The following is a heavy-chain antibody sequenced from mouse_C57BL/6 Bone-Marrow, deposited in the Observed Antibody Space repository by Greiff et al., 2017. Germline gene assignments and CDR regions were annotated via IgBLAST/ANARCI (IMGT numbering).Heavy chain of an antibody. J-gene: IGHJ4*01. CDR1: GYTFTNYW. Sequence: VQLQQSGAELVRPGTSVKMSCKASGYTFTNYWIGWAKQRPGHGLEWIGDIYPGGGSTKSNEKFKGKATLTADKSSSTAYMQFSSLTSEDSAIYYCARSDYCNYLTMDYWGQGTSVTVSS. D-gene: IGHD2-1*01. V-gene: IGHV1-63*01. CDR3: ARSDYCNYLTMDY. CDR2: IYPGGGST.